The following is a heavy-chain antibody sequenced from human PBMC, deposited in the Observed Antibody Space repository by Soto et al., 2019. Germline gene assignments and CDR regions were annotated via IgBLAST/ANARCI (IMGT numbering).Heavy chain of an antibody. CDR1: GFTFGIYA. V-gene: IGHV3-23*01. D-gene: IGHD6-13*01. CDR3: ARVAPEYSSTPPRFDF. CDR2: ISGSGGSI. Sequence: GGSLRLSCAASGFTFGIYAMSWVRQAPGKGLEWVSSISGSGGSIYYAHSVKGRFTISRDKTKNTLDLQMNSLRAEDTAVYHCARVAPEYSSTPPRFDFWGQGTLVTVSS. J-gene: IGHJ4*02.